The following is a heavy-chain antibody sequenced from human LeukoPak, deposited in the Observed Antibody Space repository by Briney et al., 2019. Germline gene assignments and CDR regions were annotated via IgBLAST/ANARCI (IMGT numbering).Heavy chain of an antibody. V-gene: IGHV4-38-2*01. CDR1: GYSISSGYY. CDR3: ARVPGMGVMGYYYYYYMDV. D-gene: IGHD3-16*01. J-gene: IGHJ6*03. Sequence: SETLSLTCAVSGYSISSGYYWGWIRQPPGKGLEWIGSIYHNGSTYYNPSLKSRVTISVDTSKNQFSLKLSSVTAADTAVYYCARVPGMGVMGYYYYYYMDVWGKGTTVTVPS. CDR2: IYHNGST.